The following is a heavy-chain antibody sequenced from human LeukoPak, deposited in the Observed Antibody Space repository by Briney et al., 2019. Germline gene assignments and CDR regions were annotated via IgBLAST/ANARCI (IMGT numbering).Heavy chain of an antibody. V-gene: IGHV3-21*01. D-gene: IGHD3-10*01. J-gene: IGHJ6*04. CDR2: ISSRSSHI. Sequence: GGSLRLSCAASGFIFSTDSMNGVRQAPGKGLEWVSSISSRSSHIYYADSVKGRLTISRDNAKTSLYLQIYSMRAQDTAVYYCARDTRFGALYDSSYHGMDVWGKGTTVTVSS. CDR3: ARDTRFGALYDSSYHGMDV. CDR1: GFIFSTDS.